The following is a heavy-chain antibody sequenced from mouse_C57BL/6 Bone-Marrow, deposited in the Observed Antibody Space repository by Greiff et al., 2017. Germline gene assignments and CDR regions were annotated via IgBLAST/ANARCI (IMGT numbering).Heavy chain of an antibody. Sequence: VQLQQPGAELVRPGTSVKLSCKASGYTFTSYWMHWVKQRPGQGLEWIGVIDPSDSYTNYNQKFKGKATLTVDTSSSTAYMQLSSLTSEDSAVYYCARGKRNMDYWGQGTSVTVSS. CDR1: GYTFTSYW. J-gene: IGHJ4*01. CDR2: IDPSDSYT. V-gene: IGHV1-59*01. CDR3: ARGKRNMDY.